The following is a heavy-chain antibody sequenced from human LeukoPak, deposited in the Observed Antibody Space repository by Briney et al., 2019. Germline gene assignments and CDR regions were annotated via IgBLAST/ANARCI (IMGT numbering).Heavy chain of an antibody. J-gene: IGHJ4*02. CDR2: ISGSGGST. CDR3: AEAPILGIAAAGTRD. Sequence: GGSLRLSCAASGFTFSSYAMSWVRQAPGKGLEWVSAISGSGGSTYYADSVKGRFTISRDNSKNTLYLQMNSLRAEDTAVYYCAEAPILGIAAAGTRDWGQGTLVTVSS. V-gene: IGHV3-23*01. CDR1: GFTFSSYA. D-gene: IGHD6-13*01.